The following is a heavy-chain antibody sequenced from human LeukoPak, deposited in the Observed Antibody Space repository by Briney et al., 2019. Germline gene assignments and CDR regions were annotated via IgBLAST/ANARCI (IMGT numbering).Heavy chain of an antibody. Sequence: GGSLRLSCAASGFTFSSYAMSWVRQAPGKGLEWVSAISGSGGSTYYADSVKGRFTISRDNSKNTLYLQMNSLRAEDTAVYYCATSLPRRYASGGYYFDYWAQGTLVTASP. CDR1: GFTFSSYA. V-gene: IGHV3-23*01. CDR3: ATSLPRRYASGGYYFDY. CDR2: ISGSGGST. J-gene: IGHJ4*02. D-gene: IGHD6-19*01.